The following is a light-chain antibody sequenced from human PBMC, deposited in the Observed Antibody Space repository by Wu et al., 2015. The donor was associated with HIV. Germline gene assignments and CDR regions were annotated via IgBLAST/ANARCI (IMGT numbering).Light chain of an antibody. CDR3: QQYDSFSLT. Sequence: DIQMTQSPSSLSASVGDRVTITCRASQSISTWLAWYQQKPGKDPRLLIYKACNLESGVPSRFSGTGSGTEFTLTISSLQPDDFATYYCQQYDSFSLTFGGGTKVEIK. J-gene: IGKJ4*01. CDR2: KAC. V-gene: IGKV1-5*03. CDR1: QSISTW.